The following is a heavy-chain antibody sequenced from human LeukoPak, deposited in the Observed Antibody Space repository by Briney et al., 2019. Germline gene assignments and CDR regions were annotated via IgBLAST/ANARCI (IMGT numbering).Heavy chain of an antibody. D-gene: IGHD3-10*01. CDR3: ARDGSGTVDAFDI. J-gene: IGHJ3*02. CDR2: ISSSSSYI. CDR1: GFTFSSYS. V-gene: IGHV3-21*01. Sequence: GGSLRLSCAASGFTFSSYSMNWVRQAPGKGLEWVSSISSSSSYIYYADSVKGRFTISRDNAKNSLYLQTNSLRAEGTAVYYCARDGSGTVDAFDIWGQGTMVTVSS.